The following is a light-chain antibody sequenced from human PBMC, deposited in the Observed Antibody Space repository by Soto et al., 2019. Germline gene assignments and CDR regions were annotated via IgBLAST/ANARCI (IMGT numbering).Light chain of an antibody. CDR2: AAS. CDR1: QSVTNNY. V-gene: IGKV3-20*01. J-gene: IGKJ3*01. Sequence: EIVLTQSPGTLSLSPRERATLSCRASQSVTNNYLAWYRQKPGQAPRLLIYAASSRAAGTPDRFSGSGSGTDFTLTISRLEPEDFAVYYCQQYGSSFTFGPGTKVDIK. CDR3: QQYGSSFT.